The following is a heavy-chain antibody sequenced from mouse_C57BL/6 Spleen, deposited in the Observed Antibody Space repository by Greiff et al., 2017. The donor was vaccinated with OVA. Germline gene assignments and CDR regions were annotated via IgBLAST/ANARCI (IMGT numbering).Heavy chain of an antibody. CDR1: GYTFTSYW. CDR2: IDPSDSYT. D-gene: IGHD1-1*01. J-gene: IGHJ2*01. CDR3: ARPYGSSFYYFDY. Sequence: QVQLQQPGAELVRPGTSVKLSCKASGYTFTSYWMHWVKQRPGQGLEWIGVIDPSDSYTNYNQKFKGKATLTVDTASSTAYMQLSSLTSEDSAGYYWARPYGSSFYYFDYWGQGTTLTVSS. V-gene: IGHV1-59*01.